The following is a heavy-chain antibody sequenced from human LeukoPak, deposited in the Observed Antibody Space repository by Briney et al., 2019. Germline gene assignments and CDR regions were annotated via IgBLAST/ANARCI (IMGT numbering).Heavy chain of an antibody. V-gene: IGHV1-8*03. J-gene: IGHJ4*02. D-gene: IGHD3-22*01. Sequence: ASVKVSCKASGYTFTGYYMHWVRQATGQGLEGMGWMNANSGTPGYAQKFQGRVTITRNTSIRTAYMDLSSLRSEDTAVYYCARGRAGYYDSSGYPDYWGQGTLVTVSS. CDR2: MNANSGTP. CDR3: ARGRAGYYDSSGYPDY. CDR1: GYTFTGYY.